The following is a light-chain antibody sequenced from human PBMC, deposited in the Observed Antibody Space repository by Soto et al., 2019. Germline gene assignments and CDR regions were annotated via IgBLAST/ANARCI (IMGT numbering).Light chain of an antibody. V-gene: IGKV3-15*01. CDR3: QQYNNWPPDT. CDR2: GAS. J-gene: IGKJ2*01. CDR1: QSVNNN. Sequence: EIILTQSPASLSVSPGERATLSCRASQSVNNNLAWYQQKRGQAPRLLIYGASTRGTGIPGRFRGSGSWTEFTLNITSLQSEDFAVYFCQQYNNWPPDTFGQGTKLEIK.